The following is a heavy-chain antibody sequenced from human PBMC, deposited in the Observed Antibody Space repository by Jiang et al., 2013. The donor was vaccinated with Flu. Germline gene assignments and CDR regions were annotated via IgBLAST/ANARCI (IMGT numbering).Heavy chain of an antibody. CDR3: AKDYGSGTYARLYNWFDP. J-gene: IGHJ5*02. CDR1: GFTFSSYA. CDR2: IGGSDGST. V-gene: IGHV3-23*04. Sequence: QLVESGGGLVQPGGSLRLSCAASGFTFSSYAMSWVRQAPGKGLEWVSAIGGSDGSTYYTDSVKGRFTISRDNSKNTLYLQMNSLRAEDTAAYYCAKDYGSGTYARLYNWFDPWGQGTRVT. D-gene: IGHD3-16*01.